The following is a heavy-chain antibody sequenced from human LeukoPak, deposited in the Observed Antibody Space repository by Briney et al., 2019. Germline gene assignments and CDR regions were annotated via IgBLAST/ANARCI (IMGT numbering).Heavy chain of an antibody. Sequence: GGSLRLSCAASGFTFSSYSMNWVRQAPGKGLEWVSSISSSSSYIYYADSVKGQFTISRDNAKNSLYLQMNSLRAEDTAVYYCARDTPGGRDDYWGQGTLVTVSS. D-gene: IGHD4-23*01. V-gene: IGHV3-21*01. CDR3: ARDTPGGRDDY. J-gene: IGHJ4*02. CDR1: GFTFSSYS. CDR2: ISSSSSYI.